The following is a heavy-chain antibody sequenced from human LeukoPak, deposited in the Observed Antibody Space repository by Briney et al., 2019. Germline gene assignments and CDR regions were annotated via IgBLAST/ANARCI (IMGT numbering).Heavy chain of an antibody. J-gene: IGHJ4*02. CDR1: GFTFNNYA. Sequence: GGSLRLSCAASGFTFNNYALTWVRQAPGQGLEWVSTISGDGRSTYYADSVKGRFTISRGNSKNTLFLQMNSLRAENTAVYYCTKDAGYSSGREFDSWGQGTLVIVSS. D-gene: IGHD6-19*01. V-gene: IGHV3-23*01. CDR2: ISGDGRST. CDR3: TKDAGYSSGREFDS.